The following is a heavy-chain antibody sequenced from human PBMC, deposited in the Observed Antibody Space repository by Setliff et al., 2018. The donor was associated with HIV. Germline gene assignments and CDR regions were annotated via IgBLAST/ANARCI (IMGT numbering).Heavy chain of an antibody. CDR1: EPTLRDSW. J-gene: IGHJ4*02. Sequence: GGSLRLSCAVSEPTLRDSWMHWVRQVPGKGLVWVSTINSDGRTTTYADSVKGRFTISRDNSKNTLYLQLDSLRPEDTAVYYCASARIPTGGTSTSFDYWGQGTLVTVS. V-gene: IGHV3-74*03. CDR3: ASARIPTGGTSTSFDY. CDR2: INSDGRTT. D-gene: IGHD1-1*01.